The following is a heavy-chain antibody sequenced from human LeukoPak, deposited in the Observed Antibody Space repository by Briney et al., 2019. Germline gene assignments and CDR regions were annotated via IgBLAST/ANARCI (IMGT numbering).Heavy chain of an antibody. CDR2: ISYDGSNK. Sequence: QSGGSLRLSCVASGFTFSSYGMHWVRQAPGKGLEWVAVISYDGSNKYYADSVKGRFTISRDNSKNTLYLQMNSLRAEDTAVYYCAKDQGYGGSDAFDIWGQGTMVTVSS. CDR1: GFTFSSYG. V-gene: IGHV3-30*18. J-gene: IGHJ3*02. D-gene: IGHD4-23*01. CDR3: AKDQGYGGSDAFDI.